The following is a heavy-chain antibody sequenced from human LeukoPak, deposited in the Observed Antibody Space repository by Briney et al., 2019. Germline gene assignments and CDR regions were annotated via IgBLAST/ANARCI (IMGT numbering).Heavy chain of an antibody. J-gene: IGHJ4*02. CDR3: ARDMDTGPDLFDY. CDR1: GYTFSGFY. Sequence: GASVKVSCKASGYTFSGFYIHWVRQAPGQGLEWMGWINPNSGVTDYAQKFQGRVTMTRDTSISTAYMERSRLRYDDTAVYYCARDMDTGPDLFDYWGQGTLVTVSS. CDR2: INPNSGVT. V-gene: IGHV1-2*02. D-gene: IGHD5-18*01.